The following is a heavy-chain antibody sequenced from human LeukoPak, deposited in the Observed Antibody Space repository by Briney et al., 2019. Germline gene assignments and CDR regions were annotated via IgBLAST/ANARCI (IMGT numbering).Heavy chain of an antibody. J-gene: IGHJ6*03. V-gene: IGHV4-34*01. D-gene: IGHD6-13*01. CDR2: INHSGST. CDR3: AKTSSSWETYYYYYMDV. CDR1: GGSFSGYY. Sequence: SETLSLTCAVYGGSFSGYYWSWIRQPPGKGLEWIGEINHSGSTNYNPSLKSRVTISVDTSKNQFSLKLSSVTAADTAVYYCAKTSSSWETYYYYYMDVWGKGTTVTVSS.